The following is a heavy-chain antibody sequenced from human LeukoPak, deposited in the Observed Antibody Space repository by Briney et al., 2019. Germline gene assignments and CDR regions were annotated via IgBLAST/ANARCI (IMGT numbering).Heavy chain of an antibody. CDR2: TNPNSGGT. V-gene: IGHV1-2*02. J-gene: IGHJ3*02. Sequence: ASVEVSCKASGYTFTGYYMHWVRQAPGQGLEWMGWTNPNSGGTNYAQKFQGRVTMTRDTSISTAYMELSRLRSDDTAVYYCAREYSSGWYGAFDIWGQGTMVTVSS. CDR1: GYTFTGYY. D-gene: IGHD6-19*01. CDR3: AREYSSGWYGAFDI.